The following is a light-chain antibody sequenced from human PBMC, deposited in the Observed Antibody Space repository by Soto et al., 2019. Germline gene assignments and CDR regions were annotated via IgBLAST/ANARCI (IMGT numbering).Light chain of an antibody. CDR1: QGINNY. V-gene: IGKV1-27*01. J-gene: IGKJ1*01. CDR2: AAS. CDR3: QKNNSAPCT. Sequence: DIQMTQSPSSLSASVGDRVTITCRASQGINNYLAWYQQKPGKVPKLLIYAASTLQSGVPSRFSGSVARTDFTLTISSLQPEDVVTYCCQKNNSAPCTFGQGTKVDIK.